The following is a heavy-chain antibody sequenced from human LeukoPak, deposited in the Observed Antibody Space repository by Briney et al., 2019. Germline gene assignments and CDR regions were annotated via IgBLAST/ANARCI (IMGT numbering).Heavy chain of an antibody. CDR2: ISTSSSYT. CDR1: GFTFSDYS. V-gene: IGHV3-11*05. D-gene: IGHD3-10*01. Sequence: GGSLRLSCAASGFTFSDYSMSWIRQAPGKGLEWVSYISTSSSYTNYADSVKGRFTISRDNAKNSLYLQVNSLRAEDTAVYYWARDRYYASGSYNWFDPWGQGTLVTVSS. J-gene: IGHJ5*02. CDR3: ARDRYYASGSYNWFDP.